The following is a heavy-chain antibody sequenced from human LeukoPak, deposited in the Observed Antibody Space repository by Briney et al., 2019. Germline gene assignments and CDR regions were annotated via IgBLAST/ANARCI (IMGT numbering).Heavy chain of an antibody. CDR3: ALNRDYYDSSGCYYH. CDR2: ISPIFGTA. CDR1: GDTFSSYA. V-gene: IGHV1-69*05. Sequence: GASVKVSCKASGDTFSSYAISWVRQAPGQGLEWMRRISPIFGTANYAQKFQGGVTITTDESTSTAYMELSSLRSEDTAVYYCALNRDYYDSSGCYYHWGQGTLVTVSS. J-gene: IGHJ5*02. D-gene: IGHD3-22*01.